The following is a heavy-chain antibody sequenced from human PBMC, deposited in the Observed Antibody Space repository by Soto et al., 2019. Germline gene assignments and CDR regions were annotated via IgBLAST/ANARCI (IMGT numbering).Heavy chain of an antibody. CDR1: GYSFTNYW. V-gene: IGHV5-51*01. Sequence: GESLKISCKASGYSFTNYWIGWVRQMPGKGLEWMGTIYPGDSDTRYSPSFQGQVTFSVDKPINTAYLHWTSLKASDTAIYYCAIQHPQGSSAWYNWGQGTLVTVSS. D-gene: IGHD6-19*01. CDR3: AIQHPQGSSAWYN. J-gene: IGHJ4*02. CDR2: IYPGDSDT.